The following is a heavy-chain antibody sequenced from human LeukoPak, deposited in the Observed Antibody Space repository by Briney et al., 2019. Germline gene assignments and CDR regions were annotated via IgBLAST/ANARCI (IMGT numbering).Heavy chain of an antibody. Sequence: SETLSLTCAVYGGSFSGYYWSWIREPPGKGLDWIGEINHSGSTNYNPSLKSRVTISVDTSKNQFSLKLSSVTAADTAVYYCARRRAVPGFYYFDYWGQGTLVTVSS. V-gene: IGHV4-34*01. CDR1: GGSFSGYY. CDR2: INHSGST. D-gene: IGHD6-19*01. J-gene: IGHJ4*02. CDR3: ARRRAVPGFYYFDY.